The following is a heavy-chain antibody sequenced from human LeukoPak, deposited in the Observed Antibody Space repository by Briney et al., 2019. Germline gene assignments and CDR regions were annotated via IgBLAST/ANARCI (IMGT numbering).Heavy chain of an antibody. Sequence: SSETLSLTCAVYGGSLGGYSWSWIRQPPGKGLEWIGEINHSGSTNYNPSLKSRVTISVDTSKNQFSLKLSSVTAADTAVYYCARRGGDMPARGFMDVWGKGTTVTVSS. V-gene: IGHV4-34*01. J-gene: IGHJ6*03. CDR2: INHSGST. D-gene: IGHD3-16*01. CDR3: ARRGGDMPARGFMDV. CDR1: GGSLGGYS.